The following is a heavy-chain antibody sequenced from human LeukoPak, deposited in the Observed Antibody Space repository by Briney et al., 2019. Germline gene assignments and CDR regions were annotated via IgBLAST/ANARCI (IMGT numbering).Heavy chain of an antibody. CDR1: GYTFTGYY. CDR3: ARVQVTTLSGRDY. CDR2: INPNSGGT. V-gene: IGHV1-2*02. J-gene: IGHJ4*02. Sequence: GASVTVSCKASGYTFTGYYMHWVRQAPGQGLEWMGWINPNSGGTNYAQKFQGRVTMTRDTSISTAYMELSRLTSDDTAVYYCARVQVTTLSGRDYWGQGTLVTVSS. D-gene: IGHD4-17*01.